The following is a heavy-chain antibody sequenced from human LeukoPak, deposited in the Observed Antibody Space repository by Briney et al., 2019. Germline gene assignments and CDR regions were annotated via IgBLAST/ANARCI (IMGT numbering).Heavy chain of an antibody. V-gene: IGHV3-30*18. J-gene: IGHJ5*02. CDR1: GFTFSSYA. D-gene: IGHD6-13*01. Sequence: GGSLRLSCAASGFTFSSYAMSWVRQAPGKGLEWVAVISYDGSNKYYADSVKGRFTISRDNSKNTLYLQMNSLRAEDTAVYYCAKSSSSWTNWFDPWGQGTLVTVSS. CDR2: ISYDGSNK. CDR3: AKSSSSWTNWFDP.